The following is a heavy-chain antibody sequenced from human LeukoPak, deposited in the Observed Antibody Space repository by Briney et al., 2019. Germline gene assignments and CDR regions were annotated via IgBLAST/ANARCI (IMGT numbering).Heavy chain of an antibody. CDR2: ISRDGGSS. V-gene: IGHV3-64*01. CDR1: GFTFSDSV. D-gene: IGHD3-22*01. Sequence: GGSLRLSCAASGFTFSDSVLHWVRQAPGKGLEYVSAISRDGGSSYYASSVKGRFIISRDNSKNTLYLQMGSLRTEDMAVYYCARGLHKDVVTWGPVAWWGQGTLVTVSS. CDR3: ARGLHKDVVTWGPVAW. J-gene: IGHJ4*02.